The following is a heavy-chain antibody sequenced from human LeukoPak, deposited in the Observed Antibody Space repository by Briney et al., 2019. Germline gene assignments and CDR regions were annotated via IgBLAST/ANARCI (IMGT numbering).Heavy chain of an antibody. Sequence: GESLKICCKGSEYSFATYWICWGRQMPGQGVEWMVIIFPGDSDTRYSPAFQGQVTISADNSISTSKLQCSSTKASDTAIYYCASEYCSGGNCYFDYWGQGTRVTVSS. CDR2: IFPGDSDT. J-gene: IGHJ4*02. CDR1: EYSFATYW. CDR3: ASEYCSGGNCYFDY. V-gene: IGHV5-51*01. D-gene: IGHD2-15*01.